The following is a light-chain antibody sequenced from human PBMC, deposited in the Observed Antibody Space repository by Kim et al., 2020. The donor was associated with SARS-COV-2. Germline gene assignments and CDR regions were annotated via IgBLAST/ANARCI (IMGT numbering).Light chain of an antibody. V-gene: IGKV1-17*01. Sequence: SPVGNTVTITGRASQGIRMYLIWYQQKPGKVPKCLIYAASRLQSGVPSRFSGSGSGTQFTLTISSLQPEDSATYYCLQHNTYPFTFGPGTKVDIK. J-gene: IGKJ3*01. CDR1: QGIRMY. CDR2: AAS. CDR3: LQHNTYPFT.